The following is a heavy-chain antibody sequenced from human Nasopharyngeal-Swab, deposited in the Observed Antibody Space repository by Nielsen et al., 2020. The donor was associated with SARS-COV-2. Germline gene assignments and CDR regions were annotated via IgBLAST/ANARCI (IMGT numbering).Heavy chain of an antibody. CDR3: TSRYSYGL. Sequence: VRQMPGKGLEWVGRIRSKANSYATAYAASVKGRFTISRDGSKNTAYLQMNSLKTEDTAVYYCTSRYSYGLWGQGTLVTVSS. J-gene: IGHJ4*02. V-gene: IGHV3-73*01. CDR2: IRSKANSYAT. D-gene: IGHD5-18*01.